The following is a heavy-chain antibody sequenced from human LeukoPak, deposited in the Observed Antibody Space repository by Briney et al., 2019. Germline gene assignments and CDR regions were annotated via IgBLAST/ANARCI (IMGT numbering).Heavy chain of an antibody. V-gene: IGHV3-23*01. CDR1: GFTFSSYA. CDR3: AKDLRFRALVLLWFGEFDY. J-gene: IGHJ4*02. D-gene: IGHD3-10*01. Sequence: GGSLRLSCAASGFTFSSYAMSWVRQTPGKGLEWASAISGSGGSTYYADSVKGRFTISRDNSKNTLYLQMNSLRAEDTAVYYCAKDLRFRALVLLWFGEFDYWGQGTLVTGSS. CDR2: ISGSGGST.